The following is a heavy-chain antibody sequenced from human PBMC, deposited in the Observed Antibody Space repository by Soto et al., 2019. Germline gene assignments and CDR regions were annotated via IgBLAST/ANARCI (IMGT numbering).Heavy chain of an antibody. CDR1: GGSFSGYY. Sequence: NPSETLSLTCTVSGGSFSGYYWSWIRQPPGKGLEWIGEINHSGSPSYNSSLKSRATITIDTSKKEFHLKVTSVTAADAGVYFCARGLRPDFWGQGILVTVSS. D-gene: IGHD6-25*01. J-gene: IGHJ4*02. V-gene: IGHV4-34*01. CDR3: ARGLRPDF. CDR2: INHSGSP.